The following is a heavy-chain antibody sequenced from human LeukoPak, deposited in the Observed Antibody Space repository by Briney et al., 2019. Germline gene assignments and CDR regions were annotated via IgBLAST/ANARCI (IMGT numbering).Heavy chain of an antibody. Sequence: GGSLRLSCAASGFTFDDYGMSWVRQAPGKGLEWVSVIYSGGSTYYADSVKGRFTISRDNSKNTLYLQMGSLRDDDMAIYYCARDQEGVGAYWGQGTLVTISS. V-gene: IGHV3-66*01. J-gene: IGHJ4*02. CDR3: ARDQEGVGAY. CDR2: IYSGGST. D-gene: IGHD2-8*01. CDR1: GFTFDDYG.